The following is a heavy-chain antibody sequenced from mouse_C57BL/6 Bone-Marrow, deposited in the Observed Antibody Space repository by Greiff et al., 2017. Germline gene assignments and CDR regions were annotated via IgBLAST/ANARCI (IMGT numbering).Heavy chain of an antibody. CDR2: INYDGSST. D-gene: IGHD1-1*01. J-gene: IGHJ4*01. V-gene: IGHV5-16*01. CDR3: ARAGDYYGSSYGDYAMDY. Sequence: EVQRVESEGGLVQPGSSMKLSCTASGFTFSDYYMAWVRQVPEKGLEWVANINYDGSSTYYLASLKSRFIISRDNAKNMLYLQMSSLKSEDTATYYCARAGDYYGSSYGDYAMDYWGQGTSVTVSS. CDR1: GFTFSDYY.